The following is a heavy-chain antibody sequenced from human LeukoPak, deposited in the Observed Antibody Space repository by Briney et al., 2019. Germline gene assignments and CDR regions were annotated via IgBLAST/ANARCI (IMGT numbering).Heavy chain of an antibody. J-gene: IGHJ4*02. V-gene: IGHV1-3*01. CDR2: ISAGNGNT. CDR3: ARDSGSWNNDY. Sequence: ASVKVSCKASRYTLTSYAIHWVRQAPGQRGEWMGWISAGNGNTKYSQNFQGRVTFISNTSATTAFMELSSLRSEDAAVYYCARDSGSWNNDYWGQGTLVTVSS. CDR1: RYTLTSYA. D-gene: IGHD1/OR15-1a*01.